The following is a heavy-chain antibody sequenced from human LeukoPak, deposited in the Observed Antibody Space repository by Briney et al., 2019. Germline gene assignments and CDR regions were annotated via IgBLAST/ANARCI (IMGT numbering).Heavy chain of an antibody. D-gene: IGHD3-22*01. CDR1: GYSFSSYY. CDR3: ARHSSRYYPPAS. J-gene: IGHJ4*02. Sequence: GESLRISCKGSGYSFSSYYITWVRQMRGKGLEWMGKIDPSDSYTNYSPSFQGHVTLSVDKSSSTAYLQWSSLKASDTAMYYCARHSSRYYPPASWGQGTLVTVSS. V-gene: IGHV5-10-1*01. CDR2: IDPSDSYT.